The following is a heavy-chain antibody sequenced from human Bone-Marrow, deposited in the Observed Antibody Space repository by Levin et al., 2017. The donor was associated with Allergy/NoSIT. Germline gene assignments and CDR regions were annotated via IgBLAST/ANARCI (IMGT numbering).Heavy chain of an antibody. CDR2: IWSDGSKK. V-gene: IGHV3-33*01. CDR3: ARDDDTTSHYGRLL. D-gene: IGHD3-22*01. CDR1: GFPFRKHG. Sequence: LSLTCEASGFPFRKHGFHWVRQAPGKGLEWVTLIWSDGSKKDYVDSVKGRFTISRDDSENTIYLQMSSLRAEDTAVYYCARDDDTTSHYGRLLWDQGTLVTVSS. J-gene: IGHJ1*01.